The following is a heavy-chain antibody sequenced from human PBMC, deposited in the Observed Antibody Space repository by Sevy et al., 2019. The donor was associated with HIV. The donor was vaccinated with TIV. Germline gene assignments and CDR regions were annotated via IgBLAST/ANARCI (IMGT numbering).Heavy chain of an antibody. CDR3: ASVSGFPEWDAFDI. D-gene: IGHD3-10*01. J-gene: IGHJ3*02. CDR2: IKQDGSGK. CDR1: GFTFSSYW. V-gene: IGHV3-7*01. Sequence: GGSLRLSCAASGFTFSSYWMSWVRQAPGKGLEWVANIKQDGSGKYYVDSVKGRFTISGDNAKNSLSLQMNSLRAEDTAVYYCASVSGFPEWDAFDIWGQGTMVTVSS.